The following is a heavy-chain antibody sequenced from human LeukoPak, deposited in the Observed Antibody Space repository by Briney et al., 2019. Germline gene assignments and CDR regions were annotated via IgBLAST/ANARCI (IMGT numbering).Heavy chain of an antibody. J-gene: IGHJ4*02. V-gene: IGHV4-38-2*01. D-gene: IGHD3-22*01. Sequence: SETLSLTCAVSGYSISSGYYWGWIQQPPGKGLEWIGSIYHSGSTYYNPSLKSRVTISADTSKNQFSLKLSSVTAADTAVYYCARLQGQYYYDSSGYLYWGQGTLVTVSS. CDR1: GYSISSGYY. CDR2: IYHSGST. CDR3: ARLQGQYYYDSSGYLY.